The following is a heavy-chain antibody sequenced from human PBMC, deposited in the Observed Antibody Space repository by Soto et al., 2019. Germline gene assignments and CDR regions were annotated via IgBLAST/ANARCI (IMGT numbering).Heavy chain of an antibody. Sequence: SETLSLTCAVSGGSIGTSAYYWGWIRQAPGKGLEWIGSINHSGNTYLSPSLKDRVTMSVDTSKNSFSLKLRSATAADTGLYYCSRRAPEGFDPWGQGTRVTVSS. J-gene: IGHJ5*02. V-gene: IGHV4-39*01. CDR3: SRRAPEGFDP. CDR2: INHSGNT. CDR1: GGSIGTSAYY.